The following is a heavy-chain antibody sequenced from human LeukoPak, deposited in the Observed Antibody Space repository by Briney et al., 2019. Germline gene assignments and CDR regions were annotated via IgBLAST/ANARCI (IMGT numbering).Heavy chain of an antibody. J-gene: IGHJ4*02. CDR1: GFTFSTYG. Sequence: PGGSLTLSCAATGFTFSTYGMHWVRQAPGKGLEWVAVIWYDGRKEYYADSVKGRFTISRDNSKNTLYLQMNSLRVEDTAMYYCARDSRDLTVTATEFDYWGQGTLVTVSS. CDR3: ARDSRDLTVTATEFDY. V-gene: IGHV3-33*01. D-gene: IGHD2-21*02. CDR2: IWYDGRKE.